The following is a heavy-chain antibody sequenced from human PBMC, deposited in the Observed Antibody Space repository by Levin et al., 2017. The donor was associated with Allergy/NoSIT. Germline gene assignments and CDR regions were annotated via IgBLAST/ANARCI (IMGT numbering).Heavy chain of an antibody. V-gene: IGHV4-39*01. CDR1: GGSISSSSYY. CDR3: ASFLSYDYVWGSYRTLPGY. Sequence: SQTLSLTCTVSGGSISSSSYYWGWIRQPPGKGLEWIGSIYYSGSTYYNPSLKSRVTISVDTSKNQFSLKLSSVTAADTAVYYCASFLSYDYVWGSYRTLPGYWGQGTLVTVSS. J-gene: IGHJ4*02. CDR2: IYYSGST. D-gene: IGHD3-16*02.